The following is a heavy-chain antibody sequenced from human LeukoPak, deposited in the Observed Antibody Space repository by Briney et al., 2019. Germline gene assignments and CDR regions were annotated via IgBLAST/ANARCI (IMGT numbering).Heavy chain of an antibody. CDR2: IKSKNVGGTT. V-gene: IGHV3-15*01. CDR3: TSHAAFDP. J-gene: IGHJ5*02. Sequence: PGGSLRLSCAASGFTFNNAWMNWVRQAPGKGLEWGGRIKSKNVGGTTDYAAPVKGRFTISRDDSKNTVYLQMNSLKIEDTAVYYCTSHAAFDPWGQGTLVTVSS. CDR1: GFTFNNAW.